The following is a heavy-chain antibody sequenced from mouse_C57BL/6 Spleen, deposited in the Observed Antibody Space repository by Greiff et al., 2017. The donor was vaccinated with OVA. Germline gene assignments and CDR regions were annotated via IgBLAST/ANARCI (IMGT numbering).Heavy chain of an antibody. CDR2: INPGSGGT. Sequence: QVQLQQSGAELVRPGTSVKVSCKASGYAFTNYLIEWVNQTPGQGLEWIGVINPGSGGTNYNEKFKGKATLTADKSSSTAYMQLSSLTSEDSAVYFCAREGRGYFDDWGQGTTLTVSS. CDR3: AREGRGYFDD. D-gene: IGHD3-3*01. CDR1: GYAFTNYL. J-gene: IGHJ2*01. V-gene: IGHV1-54*01.